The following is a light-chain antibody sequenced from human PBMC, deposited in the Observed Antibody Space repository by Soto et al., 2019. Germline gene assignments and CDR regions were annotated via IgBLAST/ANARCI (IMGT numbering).Light chain of an antibody. J-gene: IGKJ4*01. CDR3: QQYYSSPLT. Sequence: DILMTQSPDSLAVSLGERATINCKSSQSVLYSSSNKNYLAWYQQKPGQPPKLLIYWASTRESGVPDRFSGSGSGTDFTLTISSLQAEDVAAYYCQQYYSSPLTFGGGTKVDIK. CDR1: QSVLYSSSNKNY. CDR2: WAS. V-gene: IGKV4-1*01.